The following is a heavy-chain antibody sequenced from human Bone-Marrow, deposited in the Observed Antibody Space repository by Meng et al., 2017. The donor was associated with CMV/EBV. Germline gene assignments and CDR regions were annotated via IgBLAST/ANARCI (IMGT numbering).Heavy chain of an antibody. V-gene: IGHV3-21*01. J-gene: IGHJ6*02. Sequence: GGSLRLSCVASGFTFSSHSMNWVRQAPGKGLEWVSSISSSRNYTYYADSLKGRFTISRDNAKNSLYLQMNSLRADDTAVYYCARDQGGGHYYYAMDVWGQGTTVTVSS. D-gene: IGHD3-16*01. CDR1: GFTFSSHS. CDR3: ARDQGGGHYYYAMDV. CDR2: ISSSRNYT.